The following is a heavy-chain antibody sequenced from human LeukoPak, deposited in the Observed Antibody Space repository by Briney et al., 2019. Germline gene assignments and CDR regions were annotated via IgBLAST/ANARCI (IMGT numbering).Heavy chain of an antibody. CDR1: GFTFSSYS. D-gene: IGHD6-19*01. Sequence: GGSLRLSCAASGFTFSSYSMNWVRQAPGKGLEWVSSISSGSTNISCADSVKGRLTISRDNSKNTLYLQMNSLRAEDTAVYYCTKGRPVAAAGAFDYWGQGTLVTVSS. J-gene: IGHJ4*02. CDR2: ISSGSTNI. V-gene: IGHV3-21*01. CDR3: TKGRPVAAAGAFDY.